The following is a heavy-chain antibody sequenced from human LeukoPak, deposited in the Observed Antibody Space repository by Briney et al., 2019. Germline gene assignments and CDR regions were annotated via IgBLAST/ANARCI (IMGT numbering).Heavy chain of an antibody. Sequence: PSETLSLTCTVSGGSISSGGYYWSWIRQHPGRGLEWIGYIYYSGSTFYNPSLKSRLTISVDTSKNQFSLKLSSVTAADTAIYYCARGSSGWPAGFDYWGQGTLVTVSS. V-gene: IGHV4-31*03. J-gene: IGHJ4*02. CDR2: IYYSGST. CDR3: ARGSSGWPAGFDY. D-gene: IGHD6-19*01. CDR1: GGSISSGGYY.